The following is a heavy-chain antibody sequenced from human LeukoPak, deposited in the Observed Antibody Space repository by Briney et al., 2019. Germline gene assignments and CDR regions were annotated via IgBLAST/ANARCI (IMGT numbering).Heavy chain of an antibody. D-gene: IGHD4-23*01. V-gene: IGHV3-30*02. CDR3: AKVESVGTMDY. CDR1: GFTFSTYG. Sequence: GGSLRLSCAASGFTFSTYGMHWVRQAPGKGLEWVAFIRSDGSDKYYADSVKGRFTISRDNSKNTLYLQMNGLRAEDTAVYYCAKVESVGTMDYWGQGTLVTVSS. J-gene: IGHJ4*02. CDR2: IRSDGSDK.